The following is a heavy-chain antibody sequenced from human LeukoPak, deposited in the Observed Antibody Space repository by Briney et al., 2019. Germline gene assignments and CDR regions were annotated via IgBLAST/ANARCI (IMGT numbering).Heavy chain of an antibody. J-gene: IGHJ4*02. CDR1: GGTFSSYT. Sequence: ASVKVSCKASGGTFSSYTISWVRQAPGQGLEWMGGIIPIFGTANYAQKFQGRVTITADKSTSTAYMELSSLRSEDTAVYYCAREGITGTTGVDYWGQGTLVTVSS. D-gene: IGHD1-7*01. CDR3: AREGITGTTGVDY. V-gene: IGHV1-69*06. CDR2: IIPIFGTA.